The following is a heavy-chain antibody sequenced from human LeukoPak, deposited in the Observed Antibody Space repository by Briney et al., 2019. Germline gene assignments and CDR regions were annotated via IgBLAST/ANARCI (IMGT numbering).Heavy chain of an antibody. CDR1: GGSINTNY. CDR3: ARRRSHVLRGGWFDP. J-gene: IGHJ5*02. CDR2: IHYSGST. V-gene: IGHV4-59*08. Sequence: SETLSLACSVSGGSINTNYWSWIRQPPGKGLEFIGYIHYSGSTHYNPSLKSRVTISADTSKNEFSLKLTSVTAADTAIYYCARRRSHVLRGGWFDPWGQGILVTV. D-gene: IGHD3-3*01.